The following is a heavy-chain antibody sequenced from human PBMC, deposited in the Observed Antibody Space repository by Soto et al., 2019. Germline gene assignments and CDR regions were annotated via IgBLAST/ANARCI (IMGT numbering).Heavy chain of an antibody. V-gene: IGHV1-8*02. J-gene: IGHJ5*02. CDR3: ARMESFGSLNWFDP. CDR1: GYTFTNND. CDR2: MNPGSGDT. D-gene: IGHD5-18*01. Sequence: ASVKVSCKASGYTFTNNDVSWVRQATGQGLEWMGWMNPGSGDTGYAQKFQGRVTMTRDVSIATAYMELNSLTSEDTAIYYCARMESFGSLNWFDPWGQGTLVTVSS.